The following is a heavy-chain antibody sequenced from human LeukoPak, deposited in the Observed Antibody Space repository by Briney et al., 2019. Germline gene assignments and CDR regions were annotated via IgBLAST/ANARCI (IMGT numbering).Heavy chain of an antibody. J-gene: IGHJ4*02. CDR2: INLSEST. Sequence: PSETLSLTCAVYGGSFSGSYWSWIRQPPGKGLEWIGEINLSESTNDKPSLKSRVTISGDTSKNQFSLKLSSVTAADTAVYYCARGQYYYDSSGSHVYYDYWGQGTLVTVSS. V-gene: IGHV4-34*01. CDR3: ARGQYYYDSSGSHVYYDY. CDR1: GGSFSGSY. D-gene: IGHD3-22*01.